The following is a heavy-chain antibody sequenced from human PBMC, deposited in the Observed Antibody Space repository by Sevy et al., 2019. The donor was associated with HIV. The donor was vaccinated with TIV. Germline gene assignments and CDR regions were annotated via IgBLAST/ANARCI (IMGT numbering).Heavy chain of an antibody. CDR3: ARLFSCGGDCYYLDY. D-gene: IGHD2-21*02. Sequence: GGSLRLSCAASGFTFSNYDMHWVRQAPGKGLEWVAVISHDGNYKNYADSVKVRFTISRDDFKNTLYLQMSSLSPEDTGVYFCARLFSCGGDCYYLDYWGQGALVTVSS. J-gene: IGHJ4*02. V-gene: IGHV3-30-3*01. CDR1: GFTFSNYD. CDR2: ISHDGNYK.